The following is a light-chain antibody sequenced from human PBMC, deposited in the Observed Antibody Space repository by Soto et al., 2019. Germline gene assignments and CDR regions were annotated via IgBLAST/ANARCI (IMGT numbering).Light chain of an antibody. CDR1: QSVSSN. CDR3: QQYNTWPKT. CDR2: GVS. Sequence: EIVMTQSPATLSVSPGERATLSCTASQSVSSNLAWYQQKPGQAPTLLISGVSTRATGIPARFSGSGSGTEFNLTISSLQSEDFAVYYCQQYNTWPKTFGKGTKVEIK. V-gene: IGKV3-15*01. J-gene: IGKJ1*01.